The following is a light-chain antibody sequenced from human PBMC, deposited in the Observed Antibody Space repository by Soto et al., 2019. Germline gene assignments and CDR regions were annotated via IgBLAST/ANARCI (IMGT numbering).Light chain of an antibody. CDR2: AAS. V-gene: IGKV1-39*01. J-gene: IGKJ4*01. CDR3: QQSFSPLLT. CDR1: QTLNNY. Sequence: DIQMTQSPTSVSASVGDRITITCRASQTLNNYLTWFQQKPGKAPKVLIYAASTLQSGVPSRFSGSGSGAEFTLTISSLQPEDFATYYCQQSFSPLLTFGGGTKVDIK.